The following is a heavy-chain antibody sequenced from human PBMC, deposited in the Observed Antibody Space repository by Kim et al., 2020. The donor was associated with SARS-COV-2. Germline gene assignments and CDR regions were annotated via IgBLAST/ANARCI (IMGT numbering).Heavy chain of an antibody. Sequence: SETLSLTCTVSGGSISRSTYYWSWIRQPPGKGLEWIGSIYYSGSTYYNPSLKSRVTISADTSNNQFSLKLSSVTAADTAVYYCASINVVTGYDYFDYWGQGTLVTVSS. J-gene: IGHJ4*02. CDR3: ASINVVTGYDYFDY. D-gene: IGHD5-18*01. CDR1: GGSISRSTYY. V-gene: IGHV4-39*01. CDR2: IYYSGST.